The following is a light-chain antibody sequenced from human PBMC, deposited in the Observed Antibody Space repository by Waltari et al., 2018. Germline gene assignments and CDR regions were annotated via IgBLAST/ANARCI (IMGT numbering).Light chain of an antibody. Sequence: QSVLTQPAFVSGSPGQTITISCTGTTSDIGCHPYVSWYQQHQGKAPKLMIYDVVKRPSGVSNRFSGSKSGNTASLTISGLQAEDDAIYYCSSYASSKFGGGTKLTVL. J-gene: IGLJ2*01. CDR1: TSDIGCHPY. CDR3: SSYASSK. CDR2: DVV. V-gene: IGLV2-14*03.